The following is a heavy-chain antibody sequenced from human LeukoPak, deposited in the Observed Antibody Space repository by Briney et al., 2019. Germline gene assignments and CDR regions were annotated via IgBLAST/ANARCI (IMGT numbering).Heavy chain of an antibody. CDR3: AKDGTTVVTPVDY. D-gene: IGHD4-23*01. V-gene: IGHV3-23*01. J-gene: IGHJ4*02. Sequence: PGGSLRLSCAASGFTFSSYSMSWVRQAPGKGLEWVSGISGSGGSTYYADSVKGRLTISRDNSRNTLYLQMNSLRAEDTAVYFCAKDGTTVVTPVDYWGQGTLVTVSS. CDR1: GFTFSSYS. CDR2: ISGSGGST.